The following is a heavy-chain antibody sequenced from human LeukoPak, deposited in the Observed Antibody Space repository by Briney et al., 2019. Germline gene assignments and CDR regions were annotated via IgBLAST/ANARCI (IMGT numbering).Heavy chain of an antibody. Sequence: GGSLRLSCAASGFTFSSYEMNRVRQAPGKGLEGVSYISSSGTTIYYADSVKGRFTISRDNAKNSLYLQMNSLRAEDTAVYYCARRYCSSTSCLIDYWGQGTLVTVSS. CDR1: GFTFSSYE. V-gene: IGHV3-48*03. CDR2: ISSSGTTI. J-gene: IGHJ4*02. D-gene: IGHD2-2*01. CDR3: ARRYCSSTSCLIDY.